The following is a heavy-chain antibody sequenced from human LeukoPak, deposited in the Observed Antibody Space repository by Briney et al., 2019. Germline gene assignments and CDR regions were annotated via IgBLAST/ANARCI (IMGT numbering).Heavy chain of an antibody. CDR1: DGLLSGYY. D-gene: IGHD1-14*01. CDR2: INHSGST. Sequence: SETLSLTCGVYDGLLSGYYWSWIRQPPGKGLEWIGEINHSGSTNYNPSLKSRVTISLDTSKNQFSLRLSSVTAADTAVYYCARNRGHPTGADFRAWGQGTLVTVSS. J-gene: IGHJ4*02. V-gene: IGHV4-34*01. CDR3: ARNRGHPTGADFRA.